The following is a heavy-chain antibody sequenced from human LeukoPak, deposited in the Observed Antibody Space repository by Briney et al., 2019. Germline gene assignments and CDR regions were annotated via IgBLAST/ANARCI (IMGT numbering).Heavy chain of an antibody. CDR1: GFTFSSYA. Sequence: GGSLRLSCAASGFTFSSYAMHWVRQAPGKGLEWVAVISYDGSNKYYADSVKGRFTISRDNSKNTLYLQMNSLRAEDTAVYYCAKGAYDFWSGYPNLYYYYYYMDVWGEGTTVTVSS. CDR2: ISYDGSNK. D-gene: IGHD3-3*01. V-gene: IGHV3-30-3*01. J-gene: IGHJ6*03. CDR3: AKGAYDFWSGYPNLYYYYYYMDV.